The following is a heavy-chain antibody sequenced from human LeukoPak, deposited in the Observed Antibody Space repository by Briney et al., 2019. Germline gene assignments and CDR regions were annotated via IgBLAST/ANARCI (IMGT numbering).Heavy chain of an antibody. CDR1: GYSFTSYG. D-gene: IGHD5-18*01. CDR3: ARAYSYGYGPLDY. V-gene: IGHV1-18*04. Sequence: ASVKVSCKSSGYSFTSYGINWVRQAPGQGLEWMGWISTDNGNTDYAQNLQGRVTMTTDTSTSTAYMEVRSLISDDTAVYYCARAYSYGYGPLDYWGQGTLVTVSS. CDR2: ISTDNGNT. J-gene: IGHJ4*02.